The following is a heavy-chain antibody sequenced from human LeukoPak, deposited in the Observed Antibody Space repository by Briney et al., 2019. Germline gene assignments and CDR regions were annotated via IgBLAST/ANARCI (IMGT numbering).Heavy chain of an antibody. CDR1: GGSFSGYY. J-gene: IGHJ4*02. V-gene: IGHV4-34*01. Sequence: PSETLSLTCAVYGGSFSGYYWSWIRQPPGKGLEWIGEINHSGSTNYNPSLKSRVTISVDTSKNQFSLKLSSVTAADTAVYYCARGLYDSSGYLDYWGQGTLVTVSS. D-gene: IGHD3-22*01. CDR2: INHSGST. CDR3: ARGLYDSSGYLDY.